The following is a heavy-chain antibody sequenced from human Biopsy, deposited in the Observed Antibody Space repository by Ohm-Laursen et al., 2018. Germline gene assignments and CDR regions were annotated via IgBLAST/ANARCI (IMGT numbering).Heavy chain of an antibody. CDR2: IVVCSGHT. CDR3: AANSTLYYYYYAMDV. CDR1: GFTFSSSA. Sequence: SVTVSCKASGFTFSSSAVQWVRQARGQRLVWLVLIVVCSGHTNYAQKFQERVTITRDMSTCTSNMELTSLRSEDTAVYYCAANSTLYYYYYAMDVWDQGTTVTVSS. V-gene: IGHV1-58*01. J-gene: IGHJ6*02. D-gene: IGHD4-23*01.